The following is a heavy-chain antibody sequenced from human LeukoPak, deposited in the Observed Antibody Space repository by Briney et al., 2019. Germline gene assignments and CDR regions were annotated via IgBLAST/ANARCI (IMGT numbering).Heavy chain of an antibody. CDR1: GGSFSGYY. CDR2: INHSGST. CDR3: ARGRRITFGGVIVTKYYFDY. D-gene: IGHD3-16*02. J-gene: IGHJ4*02. V-gene: IGHV4-34*01. Sequence: SETLSLTCAVYGGSFSGYYWSWIRQPPGKGLEWIGEINHSGSTNYNPSLKSRVTISVDPSKNQFSLKLSSVTAADTAVYYCARGRRITFGGVIVTKYYFDYWGQGTLVTVSS.